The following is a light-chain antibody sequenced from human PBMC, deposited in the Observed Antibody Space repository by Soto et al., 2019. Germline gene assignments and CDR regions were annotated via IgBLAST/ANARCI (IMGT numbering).Light chain of an antibody. CDR2: GAF. CDR1: QSVSSN. Sequence: EIVMTQSPATLSVSPGQRATLSCRASQSVSSNLAWYQQKPGQAPRLLIYGAFTRATGIPARFSGSGSGTEFTLTISSLQSEDFAVYYCQQYNSWPGWTFGQGTKVEIK. V-gene: IGKV3-15*01. CDR3: QQYNSWPGWT. J-gene: IGKJ1*01.